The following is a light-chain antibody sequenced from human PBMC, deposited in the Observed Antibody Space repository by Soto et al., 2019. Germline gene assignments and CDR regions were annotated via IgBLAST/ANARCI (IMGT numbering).Light chain of an antibody. CDR3: CSFALRSTLI. V-gene: IGLV2-23*01. J-gene: IGLJ2*01. CDR1: SSDVGNYNL. CDR2: EGG. Sequence: QSALTQPASVSGSPGQSITISCTGTSSDVGNYNLVSWYQQYPGKAPKPMIYEGGKRPSGVSNRFSGSKSGNTASLTISGLQAEDEADYYCCSFALRSTLIFGGGTKLTVL.